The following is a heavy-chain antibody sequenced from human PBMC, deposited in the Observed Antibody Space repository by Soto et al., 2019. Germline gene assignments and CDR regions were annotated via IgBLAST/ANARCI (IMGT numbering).Heavy chain of an antibody. CDR1: GYTFTRAG. Sequence: QVQLVQAGVEVKKPGASVKVSCKTSGYTFTRAGISWVRQAPGQGLEWMGWINSYNGNTKYAQKFQGRVTMTTDTSTNTAYMELKSLRSDDTAVYYCARDRRGLRSPYFGTYYFDHWGQGTRFTVSS. J-gene: IGHJ4*02. V-gene: IGHV1-18*01. D-gene: IGHD1-1*01. CDR2: INSYNGNT. CDR3: ARDRRGLRSPYFGTYYFDH.